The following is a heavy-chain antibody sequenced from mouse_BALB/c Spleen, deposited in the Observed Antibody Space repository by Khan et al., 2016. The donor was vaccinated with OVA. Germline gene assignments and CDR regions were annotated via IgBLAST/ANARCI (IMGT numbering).Heavy chain of an antibody. V-gene: IGHV1-7*01. D-gene: IGHD1-1*02. CDR1: GYTFTTYW. CDR3: ARRGRFGIFAY. CDR2: IDPSSDYT. Sequence: QVQLQQSGAELAKPGASVKMSCKASGYTFTTYWMHWVKQRPGQGLEWIGYIDPSSDYTEYNQKFKDKATLTTDKSSSTAYIQLSSLTSEDSAVYYCARRGRFGIFAYWGQGTLVTVSA. J-gene: IGHJ3*01.